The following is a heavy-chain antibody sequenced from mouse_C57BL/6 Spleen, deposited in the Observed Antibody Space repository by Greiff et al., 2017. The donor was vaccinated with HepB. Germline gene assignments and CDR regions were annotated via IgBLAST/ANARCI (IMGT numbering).Heavy chain of an antibody. D-gene: IGHD4-1*01. Sequence: VQLKESGGDLVKPGGSLKLSCAASGFTFSSYGMSWVRQTPDKRLEWVATISSGGSYTYYPDSVKGRFTISRDNAKNTLYLQMSSLKSEDTAMYYCARRNWDQYYFDYWGQGTTLTVSS. CDR2: ISSGGSYT. J-gene: IGHJ2*01. CDR1: GFTFSSYG. V-gene: IGHV5-6*01. CDR3: ARRNWDQYYFDY.